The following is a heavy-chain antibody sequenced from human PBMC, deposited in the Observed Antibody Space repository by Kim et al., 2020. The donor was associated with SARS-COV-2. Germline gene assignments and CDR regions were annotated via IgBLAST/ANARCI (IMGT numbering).Heavy chain of an antibody. CDR1: GYVFSNYA. V-gene: IGHV1-3*04. J-gene: IGHJ4*02. Sequence: ASVKVSCKASGYVFSNYAVQWVRQAPGQGLEWIGWIRIGTGSTRYSQRLQGRVTITRDTSASTAYMELSSLRSEDLAVYFCATAERTDAVFDFWGQGTLVTVSS. CDR2: IRIGTGST. D-gene: IGHD1-1*01. CDR3: ATAERTDAVFDF.